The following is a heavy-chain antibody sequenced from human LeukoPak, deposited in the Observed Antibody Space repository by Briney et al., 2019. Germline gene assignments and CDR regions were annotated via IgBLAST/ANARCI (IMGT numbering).Heavy chain of an antibody. Sequence: ASVKVSCKASGYTFTSYGISWVRQAPGQGLEWIGWISAYNGNTNYAQKLQGRVTMTTDTSTSTAYMELRRLRSDDTAVYYCARDRDDILTGYYKGPFDYWGQGTLVTVSS. CDR3: ARDRDDILTGYYKGPFDY. V-gene: IGHV1-18*01. J-gene: IGHJ4*02. CDR2: ISAYNGNT. CDR1: GYTFTSYG. D-gene: IGHD3-9*01.